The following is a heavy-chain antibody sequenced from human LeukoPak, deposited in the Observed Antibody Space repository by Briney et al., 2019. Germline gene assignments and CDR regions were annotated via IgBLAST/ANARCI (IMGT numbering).Heavy chain of an antibody. CDR3: ARAIGVVPAAGISYYYYGMDV. Sequence: PSETLSLTCTVSGGSISSSNYYWGWIRQPPGKGLEWVSAISGSGGSTYYADSVKGRFTIPRDNSKNTLYLQMNSLRAEDTAVYYCARAIGVVPAAGISYYYYGMDVWGQGTTVTVSS. V-gene: IGHV3-23*01. CDR1: GGSISSSNYY. D-gene: IGHD2-2*01. J-gene: IGHJ6*02. CDR2: ISGSGGST.